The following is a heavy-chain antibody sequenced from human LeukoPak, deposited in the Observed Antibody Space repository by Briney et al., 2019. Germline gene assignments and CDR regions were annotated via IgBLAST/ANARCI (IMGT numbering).Heavy chain of an antibody. V-gene: IGHV4-39*07. Sequence: SETLSLTCTVSGGSISSSSYYWGWIRQPPGKGLEWIGSIYYSGSTYYNPSLKSRVTISVDTSKNQFSLKLSSVTAADTAVYYCARDRPAAAYNWFDPWGQGTLVTVSS. CDR3: ARDRPAAAYNWFDP. CDR2: IYYSGST. J-gene: IGHJ5*02. D-gene: IGHD6-13*01. CDR1: GGSISSSSYY.